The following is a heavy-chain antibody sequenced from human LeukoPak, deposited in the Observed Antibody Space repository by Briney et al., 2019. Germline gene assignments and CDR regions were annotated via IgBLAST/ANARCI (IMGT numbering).Heavy chain of an antibody. CDR2: VYSSGST. CDR3: ARDRNWNDAHGY. Sequence: SETLSLTCTVSGGSISGYYWSWIRQPAGKGLEWIGRVYSSGSTNYNPSLKSRVTMSVDTSKNQFSLKLSSVTAADTAVYYCARDRNWNDAHGYWGQGTLVTVSS. V-gene: IGHV4-4*07. CDR1: GGSISGYY. D-gene: IGHD1-1*01. J-gene: IGHJ4*02.